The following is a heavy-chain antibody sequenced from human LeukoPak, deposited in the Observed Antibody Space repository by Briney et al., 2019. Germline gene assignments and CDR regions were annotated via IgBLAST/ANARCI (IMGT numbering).Heavy chain of an antibody. CDR2: IKSKTKTDDRRT. CDR1: GFTLSKVW. D-gene: IGHD3-10*01. V-gene: IGHV3-15*01. J-gene: IGHJ4*02. Sequence: GGSVRLSCAASGFTLSKVWMSWVRQAPGKGLEWVGRIKSKTKTDDRRTDYAAPVIGRFTISRDDSINTMYLQMNSLKTEDTGVYYCTTDDSGVGNDWGQGTLVTVSS. CDR3: TTDDSGVGND.